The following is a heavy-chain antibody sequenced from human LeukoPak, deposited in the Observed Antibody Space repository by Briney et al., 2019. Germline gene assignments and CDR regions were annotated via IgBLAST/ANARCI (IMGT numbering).Heavy chain of an antibody. V-gene: IGHV4-59*12. CDR1: GGSISSYY. CDR3: AREVGHHDAFDI. J-gene: IGHJ3*02. CDR2: IYYSGST. Sequence: SETLSLTCTVSGGSISSYYWSWIRQPPGKGLEWIGYIYYSGSTNYNPSLKSRVTISVDTSKNQFSLKLSSVTAADTAVYYCAREVGHHDAFDIWGQGTMVTVSS.